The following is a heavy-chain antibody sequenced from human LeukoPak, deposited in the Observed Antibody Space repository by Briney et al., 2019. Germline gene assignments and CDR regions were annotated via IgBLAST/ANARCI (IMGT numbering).Heavy chain of an antibody. Sequence: GASVKVSCKASGYTFTGYFMYWVRQAPAQGLEWMGWINPNSGGTNFALKFQGRVTMTRDTSISTVYMELSRLRSDDTAVYYCARDRAAAATTFDYWGQGTLVTVSS. V-gene: IGHV1-2*02. J-gene: IGHJ4*02. D-gene: IGHD6-13*01. CDR1: GYTFTGYF. CDR2: INPNSGGT. CDR3: ARDRAAAATTFDY.